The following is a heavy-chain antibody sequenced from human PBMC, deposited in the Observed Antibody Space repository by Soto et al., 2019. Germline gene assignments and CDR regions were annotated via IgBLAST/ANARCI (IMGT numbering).Heavy chain of an antibody. J-gene: IGHJ4*02. Sequence: GGSLRLSCAASGFTFSSYWMSWVRQAPGKGLEWVANIKQDGSEKYYVDSVKGRFTISRDNAKNSLYLQMNSLRAEDTAVYYCARDRASGRYYDFWSGYYYWGQGTLVTVSS. V-gene: IGHV3-7*05. D-gene: IGHD3-3*01. CDR1: GFTFSSYW. CDR3: ARDRASGRYYDFWSGYYY. CDR2: IKQDGSEK.